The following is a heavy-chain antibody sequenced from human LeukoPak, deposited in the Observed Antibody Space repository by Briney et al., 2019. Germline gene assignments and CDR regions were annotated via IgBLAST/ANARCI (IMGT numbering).Heavy chain of an antibody. CDR3: AKDRHGIAAAGKSVGETDY. D-gene: IGHD6-13*01. V-gene: IGHV3-48*03. J-gene: IGHJ4*02. CDR2: ISSSGSAI. CDR1: GFTFSSYE. Sequence: QPGGSLRLSCAASGFTFSSYEMNWVRQAPGKGLEWVSYISSSGSAIYYADSVKGRFTISRDNSKNTLYLQMNSLRAEDTAVYYCAKDRHGIAAAGKSVGETDYWGQGTLVTVSS.